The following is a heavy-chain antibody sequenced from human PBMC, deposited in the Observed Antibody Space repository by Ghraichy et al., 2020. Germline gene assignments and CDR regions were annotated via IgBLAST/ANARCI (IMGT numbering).Heavy chain of an antibody. CDR2: ISYDGSNK. D-gene: IGHD5-24*01. V-gene: IGHV3-30-3*01. CDR3: ASGRDETEVPDY. CDR1: GFTFSSYA. Sequence: GGSLRLSCAASGFTFSSYAMHWVRQAPGKGLEWVAVISYDGSNKYYADSVKGRFTISRDNSKNTLYLQMNSLRAEDTAVYYCASGRDETEVPDYWGQGTLVTVSS. J-gene: IGHJ4*02.